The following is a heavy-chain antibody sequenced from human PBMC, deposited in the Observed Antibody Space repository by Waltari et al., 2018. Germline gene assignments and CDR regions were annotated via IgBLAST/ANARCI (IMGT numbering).Heavy chain of an antibody. CDR3: ARDIIVGATGSNDY. CDR1: GYSISSGYY. D-gene: IGHD1-26*01. CDR2: IYHSGST. V-gene: IGHV4-38-2*02. J-gene: IGHJ4*02. Sequence: QVQLQESGPGLVKPSETLSLTCAVSGYSISSGYYWGWIRQPPGKGLEWIGSIYHSGSTYYNPSRKSRVTISVDTSKNQFSLKLSSVTAADTAVYYCARDIIVGATGSNDYWGQGTLVTVSS.